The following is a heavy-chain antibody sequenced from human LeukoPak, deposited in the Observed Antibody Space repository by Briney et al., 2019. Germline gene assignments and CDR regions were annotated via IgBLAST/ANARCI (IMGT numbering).Heavy chain of an antibody. J-gene: IGHJ4*02. CDR2: VSAYNGNT. CDR3: ARDPLRAYYDILTGTQGNYFDY. Sequence: GASVKVSCKASGYTFTSYGISWVRQAPGQGLEWMGWVSAYNGNTNYAQKLQGRVTMTTDTSTSTAYMELRSLRSDDTAVYYCARDPLRAYYDILTGTQGNYFDYWGRGTLVTVSS. V-gene: IGHV1-18*04. D-gene: IGHD3-9*01. CDR1: GYTFTSYG.